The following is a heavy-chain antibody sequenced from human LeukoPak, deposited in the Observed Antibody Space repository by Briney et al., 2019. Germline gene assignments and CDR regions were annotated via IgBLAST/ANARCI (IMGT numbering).Heavy chain of an antibody. J-gene: IGHJ4*02. Sequence: GGSLRLSCAASGFTFSSYSMNWVRQAPGKGLEWVSSISSSSSYIYYADSVKGRFTISRDNAKNSLYLQMNSLRAEDTAVYYCARKSGSYRFDYWGQGTLVTVSS. D-gene: IGHD1-26*01. CDR2: ISSSSSYI. CDR3: ARKSGSYRFDY. V-gene: IGHV3-21*01. CDR1: GFTFSSYS.